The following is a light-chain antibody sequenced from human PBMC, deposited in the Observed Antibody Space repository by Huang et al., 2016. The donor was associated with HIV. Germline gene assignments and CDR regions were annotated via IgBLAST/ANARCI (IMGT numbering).Light chain of an antibody. CDR3: MKDSRWRIT. Sequence: DVVMTQSPVSLPVTLGQPASISCRSSQSLVHSDGNTYLNWFQQRTGQSPRRLIYKVSIRCSGVSDKSSGSWEGTDLTQKINRERAEDVGVYYCMKDSRWRITFGGGTRLDIK. CDR1: QSLVHSDGNTY. V-gene: IGKV2-30*02. CDR2: KVS. J-gene: IGKJ5*01.